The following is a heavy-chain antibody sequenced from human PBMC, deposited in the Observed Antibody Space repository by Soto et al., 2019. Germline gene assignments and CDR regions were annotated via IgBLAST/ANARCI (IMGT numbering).Heavy chain of an antibody. V-gene: IGHV3-30*18. CDR2: ISSDGTDK. CDR3: AKASDLMVREVMNIFRKNNYGLDV. Sequence: QVQLVESGGGVVQPGRSLRLSCAASGFRISSYGMHWVRQAPDKGLEWVSIISSDGTDKNYADSVKGRFTISRDNSKNSLYLKMNGLRGEDTAVYYCAKASDLMVREVMNIFRKNNYGLDVWGQGTTVTISS. J-gene: IGHJ6*02. CDR1: GFRISSYG. D-gene: IGHD3-10*01.